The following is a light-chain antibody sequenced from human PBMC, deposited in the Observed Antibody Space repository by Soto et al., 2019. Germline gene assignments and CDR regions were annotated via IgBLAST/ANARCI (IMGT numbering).Light chain of an antibody. CDR2: EVS. CDR3: MQSSQLPPT. J-gene: IGKJ5*01. Sequence: DFVMTQTPLSLSVAPGQPASISCKSSQSLLHITGETFLFCYLQKPGQSPQLLIYEVSTRVFGVPDRFSGSGSGTDFTLEISRVETDDVGIYYCMQSSQLPPTFGQGTRLEIK. V-gene: IGKV2D-29*02. CDR1: QSLLHITGETF.